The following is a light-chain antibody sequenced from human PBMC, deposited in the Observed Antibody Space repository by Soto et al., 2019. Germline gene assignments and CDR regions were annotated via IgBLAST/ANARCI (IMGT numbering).Light chain of an antibody. CDR1: SSDVGVYNY. V-gene: IGLV2-14*01. Sequence: QSVLTQPASVSGSPGQSITISCTGTSSDVGVYNYVSWYQQHPGKAPKLMIYEVINRPSGVSNRFSGSKSGNTASLSISGLQAEDEADYYCISYTSTSTLVFGPGTKVTVX. CDR3: ISYTSTSTLV. CDR2: EVI. J-gene: IGLJ1*01.